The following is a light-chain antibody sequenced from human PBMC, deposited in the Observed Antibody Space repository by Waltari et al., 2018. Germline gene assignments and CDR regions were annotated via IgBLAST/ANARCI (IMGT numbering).Light chain of an antibody. Sequence: EIQMIQSPPSLSASVGDRVTITFRAGPGISNYLAWFQQKPGKATKSLIYAAASLQSAGPSKFGGSGSRTDFTLTISSLQPEDFATYYCQQYNSYPLTFGGGTKVEIK. CDR1: PGISNY. J-gene: IGKJ4*01. CDR2: AAA. V-gene: IGKV1-16*02. CDR3: QQYNSYPLT.